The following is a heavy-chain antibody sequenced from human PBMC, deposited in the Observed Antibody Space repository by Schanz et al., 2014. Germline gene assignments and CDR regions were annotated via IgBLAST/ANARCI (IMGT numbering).Heavy chain of an antibody. D-gene: IGHD3-10*01. V-gene: IGHV4-39*01. CDR2: IYYSGRT. CDR1: GGSISTSSYY. CDR3: ARQTYYFGSGSYGWFDP. J-gene: IGHJ5*02. Sequence: QLQLQESGPGLVKPSETLSLTCIVSGGSISTSSYYWAWIRQPPGKGLEWIGSIYYSGRTYYNPSLKSRVTIPVAPPKTHFPRKLSSVTAADTALYYCARQTYYFGSGSYGWFDPWGQGTLVTVSS.